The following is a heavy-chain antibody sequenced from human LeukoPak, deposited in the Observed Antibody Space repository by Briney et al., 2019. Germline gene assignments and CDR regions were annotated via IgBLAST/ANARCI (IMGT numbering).Heavy chain of an antibody. CDR3: ARAGTDDFWSGYGARRVGWFDP. J-gene: IGHJ5*02. Sequence: PSETLSLTCTVSGGSISSYYWSWIRQPPGKGLEWIGYSDYSGSSNYNPSLKSRVTISVDTSKNQFTLKLSSVTAADTAVYYCARAGTDDFWSGYGARRVGWFDPWGQGTPVTVSS. V-gene: IGHV4-59*01. CDR2: SDYSGSS. D-gene: IGHD3-3*01. CDR1: GGSISSYY.